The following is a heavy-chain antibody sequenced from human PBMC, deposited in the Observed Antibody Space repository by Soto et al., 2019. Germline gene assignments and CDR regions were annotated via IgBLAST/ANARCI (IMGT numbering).Heavy chain of an antibody. D-gene: IGHD6-13*01. J-gene: IGHJ6*02. V-gene: IGHV3-48*02. CDR1: GFTFSSYS. CDR3: ARDAIPGIAAADVYGMDV. CDR2: ISSSSSTI. Sequence: PGVSLRLSCAASGFTFSSYSMNWVRQAPGKGLEWVSYISSSSSTIYYADSVKGRFTISRDNAKNSLYLQMNSLRDEDTAVYYCARDAIPGIAAADVYGMDVWGQGTTVTVSS.